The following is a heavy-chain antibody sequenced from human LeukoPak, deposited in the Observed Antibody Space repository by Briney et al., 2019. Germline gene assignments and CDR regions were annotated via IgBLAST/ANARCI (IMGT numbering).Heavy chain of an antibody. J-gene: IGHJ4*02. D-gene: IGHD2-2*01. CDR3: AKVGGLYCSSTSSSSSCYFDY. Sequence: ASVKVSCKASGYTFTSYDINWVRQATGQGLEWMGWMNPNSGNTGYAQKFQGRVTITRNTSISTAYMELSSLRSEDTAVYYCAKVGGLYCSSTSSSSSCYFDYWGQGTLVTVSS. CDR1: GYTFTSYD. V-gene: IGHV1-8*03. CDR2: MNPNSGNT.